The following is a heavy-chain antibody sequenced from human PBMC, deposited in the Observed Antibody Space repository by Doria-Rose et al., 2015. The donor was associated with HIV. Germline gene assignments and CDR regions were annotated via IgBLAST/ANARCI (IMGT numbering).Heavy chain of an antibody. J-gene: IGHJ4*02. CDR3: ARIKSSRWYHKYYFDF. D-gene: IGHD6-13*01. V-gene: IGHV2-26*01. Sequence: SGPVLVKPTETLTLTCTVSGVSLSSPGMGVSWIRQPPGKALEWLANIFSDDESSYNTSLKSRPTISRGTSKSQVVLTMTDMDPVDTATYYCARIKSSRWYHKYYFDFWGQGTLVIVSA. CDR2: IFSDDES. CDR1: GVSLSSPGMG.